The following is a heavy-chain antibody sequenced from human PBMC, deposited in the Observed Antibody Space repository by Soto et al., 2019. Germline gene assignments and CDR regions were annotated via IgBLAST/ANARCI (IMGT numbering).Heavy chain of an antibody. CDR2: IRYDGSNE. Sequence: GGSLRLSCAASGFSFGGYGMHWFRQAPGKGLEWVAVIRYDGSNEYYADSAKGRFTISRDNSKNTLYLQMNSLRAEDTAVYYCARDGVGATTYFGYFDYWGQGPLVTVPS. D-gene: IGHD1-26*01. CDR3: ARDGVGATTYFGYFDY. V-gene: IGHV3-33*01. J-gene: IGHJ4*02. CDR1: GFSFGGYG.